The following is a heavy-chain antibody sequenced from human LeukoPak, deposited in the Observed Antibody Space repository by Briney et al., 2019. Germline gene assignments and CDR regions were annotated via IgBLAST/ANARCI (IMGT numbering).Heavy chain of an antibody. V-gene: IGHV5-51*03. Sequence: PGESLKISCKGSGYSFTSYWIGWVRQMPGKGLEWMGIIYPGDSDTRYSLSFQGQVTTSADKSISTAYLQWSSLKASDTAMYYCARRFFKVDYYDSSGYYSLFDYWGQGTLVTVSS. CDR2: IYPGDSDT. J-gene: IGHJ4*02. CDR3: ARRFFKVDYYDSSGYYSLFDY. D-gene: IGHD3-22*01. CDR1: GYSFTSYW.